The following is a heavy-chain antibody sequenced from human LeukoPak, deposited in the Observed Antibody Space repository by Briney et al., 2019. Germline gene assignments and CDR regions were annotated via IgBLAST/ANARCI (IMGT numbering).Heavy chain of an antibody. V-gene: IGHV4-39*02. Sequence: SETLSLTCTVSGGSISSSSYYWGWIRQPPGKGLEWIGNIYYSGSTYYNPSLKSRVTISLDTSKNQFSLKLSSVTAADTAVYYCARDKRSIFGVEDVWGKGTTVTVSS. D-gene: IGHD3-3*01. CDR2: IYYSGST. J-gene: IGHJ6*04. CDR1: GGSISSSSYY. CDR3: ARDKRSIFGVEDV.